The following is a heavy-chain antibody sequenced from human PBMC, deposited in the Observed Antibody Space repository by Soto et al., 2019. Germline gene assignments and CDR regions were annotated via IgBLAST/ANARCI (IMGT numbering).Heavy chain of an antibody. Sequence: SETLSLTCTVSGGSINTFYWSWVRQPAWKGLEWIGRIFSSGSTSFNPSLESLVAMSVDTSKNHFSLNLSSVTAADMAVYYCAREGSYSAYNFAHGIQLWSFDFWGQGALLTVSS. CDR2: IFSSGST. CDR1: GGSINTFY. CDR3: AREGSYSAYNFAHGIQLWSFDF. D-gene: IGHD5-12*01. V-gene: IGHV4-4*07. J-gene: IGHJ4*02.